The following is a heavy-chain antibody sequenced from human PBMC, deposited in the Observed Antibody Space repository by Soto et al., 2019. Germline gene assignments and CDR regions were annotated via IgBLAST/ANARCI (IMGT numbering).Heavy chain of an antibody. CDR1: GGSISSGGYY. CDR3: ARDRGGRVAANPEYGDLFWYFDL. CDR2: IYYSGST. J-gene: IGHJ2*01. D-gene: IGHD4-17*01. V-gene: IGHV4-31*03. Sequence: QVQLQESGPGLVKPSQTLSLTCTVSGGSISSGGYYWSWIRQHPGKGLEWIGYIYYSGSTYYNPSLKSRVTISVDTSKNQFSLKLSSVTAADTAVYYCARDRGGRVAANPEYGDLFWYFDLWGRGTLVTVSA.